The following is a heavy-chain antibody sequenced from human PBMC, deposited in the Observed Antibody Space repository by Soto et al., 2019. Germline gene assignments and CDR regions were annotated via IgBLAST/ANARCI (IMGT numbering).Heavy chain of an antibody. CDR3: ARDRDYYGSGSWRGNAFDI. V-gene: IGHV3-48*02. D-gene: IGHD3-10*01. J-gene: IGHJ3*02. CDR1: GFTFSSYS. CDR2: ISSSSSTI. Sequence: EVQLVESGGGLVQPGGSLRLSCAASGFTFSSYSMNWVRPAPGKGLEWVSYISSSSSTIYYADSVKGRFTISRDNAKNSLYLQMNSLRDEDTAVYYCARDRDYYGSGSWRGNAFDIWGQGTMVTVSS.